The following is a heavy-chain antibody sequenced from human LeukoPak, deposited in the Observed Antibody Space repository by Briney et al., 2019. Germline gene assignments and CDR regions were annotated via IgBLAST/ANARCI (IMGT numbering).Heavy chain of an antibody. J-gene: IGHJ4*02. V-gene: IGHV4-61*01. CDR3: ARVRKPYYDFWSGYPNRGKEYYFDY. Sequence: SETLSLTCTVSGGSISSSYYYWSWIRQPPGKGLEWIGYIYYSGSTNYNPSLKSRVTISVDTSKNQFSLKLSSVTAADTAVYYCARVRKPYYDFWSGYPNRGKEYYFDYWGQGILVTVSS. D-gene: IGHD3-3*01. CDR1: GGSISSSYYY. CDR2: IYYSGST.